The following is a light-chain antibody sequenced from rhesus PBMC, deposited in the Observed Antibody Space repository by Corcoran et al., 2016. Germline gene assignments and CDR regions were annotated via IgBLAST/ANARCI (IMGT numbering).Light chain of an antibody. J-gene: IGKJ4*01. Sequence: DTQMTQSPSSLSASVGDRVTITCRASENVNNYLHWYQQKPRKAPKLLIYKASTLQSGVPSRFSGSGSGTDFTLPISSLQPEDFVTYYCQHSYGTPPTFGGGTKVELK. CDR1: ENVNNY. CDR3: QHSYGTPPT. CDR2: KAS. V-gene: IGKV1-74*01.